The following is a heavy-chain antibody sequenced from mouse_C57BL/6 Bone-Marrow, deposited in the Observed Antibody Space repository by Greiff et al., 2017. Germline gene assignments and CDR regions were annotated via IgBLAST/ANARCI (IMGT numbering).Heavy chain of an antibody. CDR3: ARVGGQLRLPFAY. CDR2: INPACGGT. D-gene: IGHD3-2*02. V-gene: IGHV1-54*01. J-gene: IGHJ3*01. CDR1: GYAFTNYL. Sequence: QVQLQQPGAELVRPGTSVKVSCKASGYAFTNYLIEWVKQRPGQGLEWIGVINPACGGTNYNEKFKGKATLSVDKSSSTAYMQLSSLTSEDSAVYFCARVGGQLRLPFAYWGQGTLVTVSA.